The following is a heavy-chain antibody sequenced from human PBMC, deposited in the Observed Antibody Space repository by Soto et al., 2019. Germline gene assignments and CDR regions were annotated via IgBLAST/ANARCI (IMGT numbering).Heavy chain of an antibody. V-gene: IGHV1-3*01. CDR3: ARDGEEWEYDP. CDR1: GYLFSDYP. D-gene: IGHD1-26*01. J-gene: IGHJ5*02. CDR2: INVANGDT. Sequence: QVQLVQSGAEVKKPGASVKVSCKTSGYLFSDYPIHWVRQARGQRLDWMGWINVANGDTNYSQQFQGRVTITSDTSASTVYIELSSLRSEDTALYYCARDGEEWEYDPWGQGTLVSVSS.